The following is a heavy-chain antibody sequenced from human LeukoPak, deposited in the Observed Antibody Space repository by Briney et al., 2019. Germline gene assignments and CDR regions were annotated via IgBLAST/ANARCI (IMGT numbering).Heavy chain of an antibody. Sequence: GGSLRLSCAASGFTSNNYWMTWVRQAPGKGLEWVANIKQDGSEKYYVDSVKGRFTISRDNSKNTLYLQMNSLRAEDTAVYYCAKDRNAAAGSGWFDPWGQGTLVTVSS. CDR2: IKQDGSEK. J-gene: IGHJ5*02. CDR3: AKDRNAAAGSGWFDP. CDR1: GFTSNNYW. D-gene: IGHD6-13*01. V-gene: IGHV3-7*03.